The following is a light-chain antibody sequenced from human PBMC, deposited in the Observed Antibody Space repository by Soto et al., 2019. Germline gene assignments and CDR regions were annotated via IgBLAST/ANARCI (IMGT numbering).Light chain of an antibody. CDR3: QVWDSSIDHVV. CDR2: YDS. J-gene: IGLJ2*01. Sequence: SYELTQPPSVSVAPGKTARITCGGNNIGSKSVHWYQQKPGQAPVLVIYYDSDRPSGNPERFSGSNSGNTATLTISRVEAGDEADYYCQVWDSSIDHVVFGGGTKLTVL. V-gene: IGLV3-21*04. CDR1: NIGSKS.